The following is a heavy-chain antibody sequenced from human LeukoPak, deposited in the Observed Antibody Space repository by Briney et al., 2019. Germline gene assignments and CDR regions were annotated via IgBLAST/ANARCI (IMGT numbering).Heavy chain of an antibody. J-gene: IGHJ4*02. CDR2: ISAYNGNT. CDR3: ARDGDDQNCSGGSCYSGI. Sequence: ASVKVSCKASGYTFTSYGISWVRQAPGQGLEWMGWISAYNGNTNYAQKLQGRVTMTTDTSTSTAYMELRSLRSDDTAVYYCARDGDDQNCSGGSCYSGIWGQGTLVTVSS. V-gene: IGHV1-18*01. CDR1: GYTFTSYG. D-gene: IGHD2-15*01.